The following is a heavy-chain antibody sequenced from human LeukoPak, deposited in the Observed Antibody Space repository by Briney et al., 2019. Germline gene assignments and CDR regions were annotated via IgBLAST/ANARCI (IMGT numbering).Heavy chain of an antibody. V-gene: IGHV3-48*01. D-gene: IGHD2-15*01. CDR2: ISSSSSAI. Sequence: GGSLRLSCAASGFTFSSYAMSWVRQAPGKGLEWVSYISSSSSAIYYADSVRGRFTISRDNAKNSLYLQMNSLRAEDTAVYYCARDFVDRCAFDIWGRGTMVTVSS. CDR3: ARDFVDRCAFDI. CDR1: GFTFSSYA. J-gene: IGHJ3*02.